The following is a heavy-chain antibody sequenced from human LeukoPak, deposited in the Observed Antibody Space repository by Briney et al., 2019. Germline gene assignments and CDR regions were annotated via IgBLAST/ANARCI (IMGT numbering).Heavy chain of an antibody. Sequence: SQTLSLTCTVSGGSISSDDHYWSWIRQRPGKGLEWIAYIYYSGSTYYNPSLKSRVTISVGTSKNQFSLKLCSVTAADTAVYYCARGSSGWPVDYWAQETLVTVSS. CDR2: IYYSGST. V-gene: IGHV4-31*03. D-gene: IGHD6-19*01. J-gene: IGHJ4*02. CDR1: GGSISSDDHY. CDR3: ARGSSGWPVDY.